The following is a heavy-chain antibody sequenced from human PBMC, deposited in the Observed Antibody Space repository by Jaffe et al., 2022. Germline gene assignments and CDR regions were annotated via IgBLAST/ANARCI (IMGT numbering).Heavy chain of an antibody. CDR1: GFTFSSYA. V-gene: IGHV3-23*01. Sequence: EVQLLESGGGLVQPGGSLRLSCAASGFTFSSYAMSWVRQAPGKGLEWVSAISGSGGSTYYADSVKGRFTISRDNSKNTLYLQMNSLRAEDTAVYYCAKDSGGYFDWLLSGFDYWGQGTLVTVSS. J-gene: IGHJ4*02. CDR3: AKDSGGYFDWLLSGFDY. CDR2: ISGSGGST. D-gene: IGHD3-9*01.